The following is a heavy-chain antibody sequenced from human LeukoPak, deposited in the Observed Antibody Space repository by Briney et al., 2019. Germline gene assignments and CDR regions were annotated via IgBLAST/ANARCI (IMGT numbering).Heavy chain of an antibody. Sequence: SVKVSCKASGGTFSSYAISWVRQAPGQGLEWMGGIIPIFGTANYAQKLQGRVTMTTDTSTSTAYMELRSLRSDDTAVYYCARVGPGELGAFDIWGQGTMVTVSS. CDR1: GGTFSSYA. J-gene: IGHJ3*02. V-gene: IGHV1-69*05. CDR2: IIPIFGTA. CDR3: ARVGPGELGAFDI. D-gene: IGHD6-6*01.